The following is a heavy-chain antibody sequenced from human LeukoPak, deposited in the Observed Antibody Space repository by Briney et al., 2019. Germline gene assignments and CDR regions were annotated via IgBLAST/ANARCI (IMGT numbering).Heavy chain of an antibody. J-gene: IGHJ4*02. D-gene: IGHD4-23*01. CDR3: ARLRVQNYGGNWGFDY. Sequence: PSETLSLTCTVSGYSISSISSTYYWDWVRQSPGKGLEWIGSIHHSGSTYYNPSLQSRVTISIDTSKNQFSLKLSSVTAADTAVYYCARLRVQNYGGNWGFDYWGQGTLVTVSS. V-gene: IGHV4-38-2*02. CDR2: IHHSGST. CDR1: GYSISSISSTYY.